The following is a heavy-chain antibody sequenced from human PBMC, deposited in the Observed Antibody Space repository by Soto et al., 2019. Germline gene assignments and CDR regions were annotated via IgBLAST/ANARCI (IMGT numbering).Heavy chain of an antibody. D-gene: IGHD3-10*01. CDR3: AHSTYGSGQGWFDP. CDR1: GFSLSTSGVG. Sequence: QITLKESGPTLVKPTQTLTLTCTFSGFSLSTSGVGVGWIRQPPGKALEWLALIYWDDDKRYSPSLKSRHTIPKDTSNNQVVLTMTNMDPVDTATYYCAHSTYGSGQGWFDPWGQGTLVTVSS. CDR2: IYWDDDK. V-gene: IGHV2-5*02. J-gene: IGHJ5*02.